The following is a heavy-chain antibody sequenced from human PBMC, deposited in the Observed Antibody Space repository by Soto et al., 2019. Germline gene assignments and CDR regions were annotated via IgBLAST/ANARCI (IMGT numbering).Heavy chain of an antibody. V-gene: IGHV3-48*01. CDR2: ISSSSSTI. CDR3: ARTAGISGTTPLWYFDL. J-gene: IGHJ2*01. D-gene: IGHD1-7*01. Sequence: GGSLRLSCAASGFTFSDYSMNWVRQAPGKGLEWVSYISSSSSTIYYADSVKGRFTISRDNAKNSLYLQMNSLRAEDTAVYYCARTAGISGTTPLWYFDLWGRGTLVTVSS. CDR1: GFTFSDYS.